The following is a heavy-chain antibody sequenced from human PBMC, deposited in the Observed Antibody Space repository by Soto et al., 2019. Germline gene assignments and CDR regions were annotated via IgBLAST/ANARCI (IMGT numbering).Heavy chain of an antibody. D-gene: IGHD1-1*01. Sequence: GGSLRLSCAASGFTFSSYAMSWVRQAPGKGLEWVSAISGSGGSTYYADSVKGRFTISRDNSKNTLYLQMNSLRAEDTAVYYCASWGGWETGTLDYWGQGTLVTVSS. CDR1: GFTFSSYA. J-gene: IGHJ4*02. V-gene: IGHV3-23*01. CDR3: ASWGGWETGTLDY. CDR2: ISGSGGST.